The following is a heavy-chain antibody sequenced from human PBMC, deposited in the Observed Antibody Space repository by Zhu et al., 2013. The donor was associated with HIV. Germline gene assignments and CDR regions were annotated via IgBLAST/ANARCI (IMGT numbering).Heavy chain of an antibody. CDR3: ADGAIAVAGTSLDVYYYYGMDV. CDR2: IIPIFGTA. D-gene: IGHD6-19*01. Sequence: QVQLVQSGAEVKKPGSSVKVSCKASGGTFSSYAISWVRQAPGQGLEWMGGIIPIFGTANYAQKFQGRVTITADESTSTAYMELSSLRSEDTAVYYCADGAIAVAGTSLDVYYYYGMDVWGQGTTVTVSS. CDR1: GGTFSSYA. V-gene: IGHV1-69*01. J-gene: IGHJ6*02.